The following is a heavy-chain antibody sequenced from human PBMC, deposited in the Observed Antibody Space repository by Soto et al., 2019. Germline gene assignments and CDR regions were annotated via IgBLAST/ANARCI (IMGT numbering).Heavy chain of an antibody. D-gene: IGHD3-22*01. Sequence: WGALRHSCAGSGVTLSSYRLNLGRPGPGEGVGCVGRIKSTTDGGATDYAAPVKGRFTVSRDDSKNTLYLQMNSLHSEDTAVYYCVTDQNYDGSDHYPHAFSHWGQGALVTVSS. CDR1: GVTLSSYR. J-gene: IGHJ4*02. CDR2: IKSTTDGGAT. V-gene: IGHV3-15*07. CDR3: VTDQNYDGSDHYPHAFSH.